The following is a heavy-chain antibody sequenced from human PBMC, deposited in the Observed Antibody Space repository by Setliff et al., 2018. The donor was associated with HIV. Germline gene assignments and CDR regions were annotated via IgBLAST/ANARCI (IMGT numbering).Heavy chain of an antibody. CDR3: ARRETQLWDDPFDV. Sequence: PSETLSLTCTVSGDSITNSMHYWSWIRQAPGKGLEWIGEVNHSGHTKYHPSLKSRLTVSVNPSKKQFSMKLTSVTAADTAVYYCARRETQLWDDPFDVWGQGTMVTVSS. CDR1: GDSITNSMHY. CDR2: VNHSGHT. V-gene: IGHV4-39*07. D-gene: IGHD1-26*01. J-gene: IGHJ3*01.